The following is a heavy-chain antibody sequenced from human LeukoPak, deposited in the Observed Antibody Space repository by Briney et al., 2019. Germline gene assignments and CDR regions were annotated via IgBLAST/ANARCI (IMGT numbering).Heavy chain of an antibody. CDR1: GYTFTSYA. V-gene: IGHV1-3*01. CDR3: ARGRGWWLRFDY. D-gene: IGHD5-12*01. CDR2: INAGNGNT. Sequence: ASVKVSCKASGYTFTSYAMHWVRQAPGQRLEWMGWINAGNGNTKYSQKFQGRVTITRDTSASTAYMELSSLRSEDTAVYYCARGRGWWLRFDYWGQGTLVTVSS. J-gene: IGHJ4*02.